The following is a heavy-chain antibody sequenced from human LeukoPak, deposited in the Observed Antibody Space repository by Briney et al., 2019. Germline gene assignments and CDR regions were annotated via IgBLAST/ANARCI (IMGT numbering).Heavy chain of an antibody. V-gene: IGHV1-8*01. CDR3: ARDFRKATNSYGPRVHKTYYFDY. CDR2: MNPNSGNT. Sequence: ASVKVSCKASGYTFTSYDINWVRQATGQGLEWIGWMNPNSGNTGYAQKFQGRVTMTRNTSISTAYMELSSLRSEDTAVYYCARDFRKATNSYGPRVHKTYYFDYWGQGTLVTVSS. CDR1: GYTFTSYD. J-gene: IGHJ4*02. D-gene: IGHD5-18*01.